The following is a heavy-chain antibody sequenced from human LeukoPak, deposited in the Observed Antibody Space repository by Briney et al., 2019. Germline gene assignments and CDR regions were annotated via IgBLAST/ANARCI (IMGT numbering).Heavy chain of an antibody. Sequence: GGSLRLSCAASGFTVSSNYMSWVRQAPGKGLEWVSVIYSGGSTYYADSVKGRFTISRDNSRNTLYLQMNSLRAEDTAVYYCARVDTATAVFDYWGQGTLVTVSS. CDR2: IYSGGST. D-gene: IGHD5-18*01. CDR3: ARVDTATAVFDY. J-gene: IGHJ4*02. CDR1: GFTVSSNY. V-gene: IGHV3-53*01.